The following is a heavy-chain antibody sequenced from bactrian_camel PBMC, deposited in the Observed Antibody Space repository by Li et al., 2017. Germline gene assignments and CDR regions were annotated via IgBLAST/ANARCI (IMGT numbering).Heavy chain of an antibody. CDR2: IERDGST. D-gene: IGHD2*01. CDR1: AFLYSSYC. Sequence: HVQLVESGGGSVQPGGSLRLSCAASAFLYSSYCLGWFRRAASGKEREGVAAIERDGSTSYADSVKGRFTTSRDNAKNTLYLQMNSLKDEDTAVYYCAADSNGGVCYRHNAYEFEEWGQGTQVTVS. CDR3: AADSNGGVCYRHNAYEFEE. V-gene: IGHV3S26*01. J-gene: IGHJ4*01.